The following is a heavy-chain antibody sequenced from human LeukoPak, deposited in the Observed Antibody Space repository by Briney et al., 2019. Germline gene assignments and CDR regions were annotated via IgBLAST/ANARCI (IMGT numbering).Heavy chain of an antibody. CDR1: GGSVSDYY. D-gene: IGHD3-10*01. J-gene: IGHJ5*02. V-gene: IGHV4-59*02. CDR3: ARDSEYYGSGSAFDP. CDR2: IYYTGSS. Sequence: SETLSLTCTVSGGSVSDYYWSWIRQSPGKGLEWIGYIYYTGSSSYNPSLKSRVTMSVDTSKNQFSLKLSSVSAADTAVYYCARDSEYYGSGSAFDPWGQGTLVTVSS.